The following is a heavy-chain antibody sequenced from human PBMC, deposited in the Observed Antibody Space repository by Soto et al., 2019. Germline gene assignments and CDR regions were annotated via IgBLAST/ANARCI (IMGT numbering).Heavy chain of an antibody. CDR3: AKDEANPSVLRYFDWLSPLDY. D-gene: IGHD3-9*01. V-gene: IGHV3-23*01. CDR1: GFTFSSYA. CDR2: ISGSGGST. Sequence: EVQLLESGGGLVQPGGSLRLSCAASGFTFSSYAMSWVRQAPGKGLEWVSAISGSGGSTYYADSVKGRFTISRDNSKNTLYLQMNSLRAEDTAVYYCAKDEANPSVLRYFDWLSPLDYWGQGTLVTVSS. J-gene: IGHJ4*02.